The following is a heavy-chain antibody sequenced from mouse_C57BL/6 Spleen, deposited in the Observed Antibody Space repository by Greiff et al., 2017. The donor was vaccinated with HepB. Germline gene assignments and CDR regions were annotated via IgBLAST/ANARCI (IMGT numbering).Heavy chain of an antibody. Sequence: EVQLQQSGPELVKPGASVKMSCKASGYTFTDYNMHWVKQSHGKSLEWIGYINPNNGGTSYNQKFKSKATLTVDTSSSTAYMQLSSLTSEDSAVYYCARYEGAMDYWGQGTSVTVSS. CDR3: ARYEGAMDY. V-gene: IGHV1-22*01. J-gene: IGHJ4*01. CDR2: INPNNGGT. CDR1: GYTFTDYN. D-gene: IGHD2-12*01.